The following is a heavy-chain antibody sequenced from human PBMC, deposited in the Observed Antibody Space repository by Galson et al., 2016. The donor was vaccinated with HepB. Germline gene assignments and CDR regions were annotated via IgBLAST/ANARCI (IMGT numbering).Heavy chain of an antibody. J-gene: IGHJ4*02. CDR1: GFTFSTYA. Sequence: SLRLSCAASGFTFSTYAMTWVRQAPGTGLEWVSVIVGRGVSTYYTDSVKGRFTISRDNSKTTLYLQMNSLRAEDTAVYFCAKDSGGDAYYFDRWGQGTLVTVSS. V-gene: IGHV3-23*01. CDR2: IVGRGVST. D-gene: IGHD2-21*02. CDR3: AKDSGGDAYYFDR.